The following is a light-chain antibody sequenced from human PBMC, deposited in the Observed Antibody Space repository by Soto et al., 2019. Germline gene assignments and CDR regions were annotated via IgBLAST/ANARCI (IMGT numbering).Light chain of an antibody. CDR3: SSYTRSSFYV. CDR2: DVS. CDR1: SSDVGGYNY. V-gene: IGLV2-14*01. Sequence: QSVLTQPASVYGSPGQSITISCTGTSSDVGGYNYVSWYQQYPGKAPKFMIYDVSNRPSGVSNRFSGSKSGNTASLTISGLQAEDEADYYCSSYTRSSFYVFGTGTKVTVL. J-gene: IGLJ1*01.